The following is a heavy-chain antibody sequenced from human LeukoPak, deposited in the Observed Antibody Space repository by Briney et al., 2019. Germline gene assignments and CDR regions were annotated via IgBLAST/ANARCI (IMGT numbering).Heavy chain of an antibody. Sequence: PSETLSLTCIVSGASTTSSYWSWVRQPPGQGPECIGYKYVTTSANYNPSLKGRATISIDTSKNQFSLKLTSVTAADTAIYYCARWYYYGSGTYGFDVWGQGTMVTVSS. J-gene: IGHJ3*01. CDR2: KYVTTSA. V-gene: IGHV4-4*08. CDR3: ARWYYYGSGTYGFDV. CDR1: GASTTSSY. D-gene: IGHD3-10*01.